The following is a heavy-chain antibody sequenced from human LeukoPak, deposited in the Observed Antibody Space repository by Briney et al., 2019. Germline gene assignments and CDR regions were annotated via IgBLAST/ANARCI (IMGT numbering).Heavy chain of an antibody. D-gene: IGHD3-22*01. V-gene: IGHV3-30*02. CDR1: GFTFSTYG. J-gene: IGHJ4*02. CDR3: AKVVRYYYDSSGSALDY. Sequence: GGSLRLSCAASGFTFSTYGMHWVRQAPGKGLEWVAFIRYDGSNTHYADSAKGRFTISRDNSKNTLYLQMNSLRAEDTAMYYCAKVVRYYYDSSGSALDYWGQGTLVTVSS. CDR2: IRYDGSNT.